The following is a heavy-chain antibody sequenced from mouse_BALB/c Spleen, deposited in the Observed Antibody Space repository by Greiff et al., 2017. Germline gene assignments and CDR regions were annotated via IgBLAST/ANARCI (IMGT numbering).Heavy chain of an antibody. V-gene: IGHV5-6*01. Sequence: EVQGVESGGDLVKPGGSLKLSCAASGFTFSSYGMSWVRQTPDKRLEWVATISSGGSYTYYPDSVKGRFTISRDNAKNTLYLQMSSLKSEDTAMYYCARQTTTVVAAFYAMDYWGQGTSVTVSS. CDR1: GFTFSSYG. CDR3: ARQTTTVVAAFYAMDY. J-gene: IGHJ4*01. D-gene: IGHD1-1*01. CDR2: ISSGGSYT.